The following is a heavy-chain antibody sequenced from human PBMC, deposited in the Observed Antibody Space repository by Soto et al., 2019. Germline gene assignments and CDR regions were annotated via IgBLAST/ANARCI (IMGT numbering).Heavy chain of an antibody. Sequence: GASVKVSCKASGYTFTSYDINWVRQATGQGLEWMGWMNPNSGNTGYAQKFQGRVTMTRNTSISTAYMELSSLRSEDTAVYYCARSTFCTNGVCYYDYYYAMDVWGQGTTVTVSS. CDR1: GYTFTSYD. CDR2: MNPNSGNT. CDR3: ARSTFCTNGVCYYDYYYAMDV. J-gene: IGHJ6*02. V-gene: IGHV1-8*01. D-gene: IGHD2-8*01.